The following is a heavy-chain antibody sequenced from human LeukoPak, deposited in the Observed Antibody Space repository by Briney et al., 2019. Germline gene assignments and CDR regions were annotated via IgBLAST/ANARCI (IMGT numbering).Heavy chain of an antibody. CDR1: GFTFSSYG. D-gene: IGHD3-9*01. V-gene: IGHV3-23*01. Sequence: GGSLRLSCAASGFTFSSYGMSWVRQAPGKGLEWVSAISGSGGTTYYADSVKGRFTISRDNSKNTLYLQMNSLRAEDTAVYYCAKGGEYYDILTGYLYYFDYWGQGTLVTVSS. CDR2: ISGSGGTT. CDR3: AKGGEYYDILTGYLYYFDY. J-gene: IGHJ4*02.